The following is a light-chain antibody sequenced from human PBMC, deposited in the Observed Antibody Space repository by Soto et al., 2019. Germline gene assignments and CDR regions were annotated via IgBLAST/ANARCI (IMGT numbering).Light chain of an antibody. Sequence: QSALTQPPSASGSPGQSVTISCTGTSSDVGGYNYVSWYQQYPGKAPKLMIYEVSKRPSGVPDRFSGSKSGNTASLTVSGLQAEDEADYYCSSYAGINSVFGGGTKRTVL. CDR3: SSYAGINSV. CDR1: SSDVGGYNY. J-gene: IGLJ2*01. CDR2: EVS. V-gene: IGLV2-8*01.